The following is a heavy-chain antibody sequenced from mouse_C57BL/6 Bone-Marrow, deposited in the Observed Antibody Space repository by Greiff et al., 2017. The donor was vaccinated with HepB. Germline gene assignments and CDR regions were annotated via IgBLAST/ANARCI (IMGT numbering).Heavy chain of an antibody. J-gene: IGHJ3*01. CDR2: ISSGSSTI. CDR3: ARGYYSNYVRFAY. D-gene: IGHD2-5*01. Sequence: EVKVVESGGGLVKPGGSLKLSCAASGFTFSDYGMHWVRQAPEKGLEWVAYISSGSSTIYYADTVKGRFTISRDNAKNTLFLQMTSLRSEDTAMYYCARGYYSNYVRFAYWGQGTLVTVSA. CDR1: GFTFSDYG. V-gene: IGHV5-17*01.